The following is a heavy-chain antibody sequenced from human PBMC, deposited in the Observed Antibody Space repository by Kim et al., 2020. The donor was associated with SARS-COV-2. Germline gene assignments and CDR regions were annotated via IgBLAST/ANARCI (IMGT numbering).Heavy chain of an antibody. J-gene: IGHJ4*02. V-gene: IGHV3-9*01. Sequence: RTGYADSMKGRVTISRDNAKNLLYLQINSLTLEDTAVYYCIKDIVAGGADSWGPGTLVTVSS. CDR2: RT. D-gene: IGHD3-16*01. CDR3: IKDIVAGGADS.